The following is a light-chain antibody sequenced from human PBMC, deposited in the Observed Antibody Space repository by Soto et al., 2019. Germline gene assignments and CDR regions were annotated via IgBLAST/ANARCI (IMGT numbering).Light chain of an antibody. CDR1: QSVSSY. CDR2: GTS. J-gene: IGKJ1*01. CDR3: QQYNSYPWT. V-gene: IGKV3D-15*01. Sequence: EIVMTQSPATLSVSPGERATFSCRASQSVSSYLAWYQQKPGQAPRLLIYGTSSRATGIPDRFSGSGSGTDFTLAISSLQPDDFATYYCQQYNSYPWTFGQGTKVDI.